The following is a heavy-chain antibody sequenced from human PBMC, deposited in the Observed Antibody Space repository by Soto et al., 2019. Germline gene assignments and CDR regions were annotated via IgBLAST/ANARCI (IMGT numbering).Heavy chain of an antibody. J-gene: IGHJ3*02. Sequence: QVQLVESGGGVVQPGRSLRLSCAASGFTFSSYGMHWVRQAPGKGLEWVAVISYDGSNKYYADSVKGRFTISRDNSKNTLYLQMNSLRAEDTAVYYCAKGTYRAVPAAIESPGIWGQGTMVTVSS. CDR3: AKGTYRAVPAAIESPGI. CDR2: ISYDGSNK. V-gene: IGHV3-30*18. D-gene: IGHD2-2*01. CDR1: GFTFSSYG.